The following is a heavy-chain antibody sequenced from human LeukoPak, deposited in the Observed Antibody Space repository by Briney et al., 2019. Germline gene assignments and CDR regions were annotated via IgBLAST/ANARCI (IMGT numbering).Heavy chain of an antibody. Sequence: SVKVSCKASGGTFSSYAISWVRQAPGQGLEWMGGTIPIFGTANYAQKFQGRVTITTDESTSTAYMELSSLRSEDTAVYYCARSLAAAGPGPSRYFDYWGQGTLVTVSS. V-gene: IGHV1-69*05. J-gene: IGHJ4*02. CDR2: TIPIFGTA. D-gene: IGHD6-13*01. CDR1: GGTFSSYA. CDR3: ARSLAAAGPGPSRYFDY.